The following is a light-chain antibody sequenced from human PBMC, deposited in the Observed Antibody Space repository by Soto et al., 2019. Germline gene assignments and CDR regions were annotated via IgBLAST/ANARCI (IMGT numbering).Light chain of an antibody. CDR1: YSDVGSYNL. CDR3: CSYVGATTYV. Sequence: QSVLTQPASVSGSPRQSITISCTGSYSDVGSYNLVSWFQQHPGKAPKLVIYEVTKRPSGVSDRFSASKSGSTASLTISGLQAEDEAEYYCCSYVGATTYVFGSGTKVTVL. V-gene: IGLV2-23*02. J-gene: IGLJ1*01. CDR2: EVT.